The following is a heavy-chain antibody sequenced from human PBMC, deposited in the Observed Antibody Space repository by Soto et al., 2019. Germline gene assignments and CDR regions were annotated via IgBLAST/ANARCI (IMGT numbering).Heavy chain of an antibody. V-gene: IGHV3-23*01. Sequence: EVQLLESGGGLVQPGGSLRLSCAASGFTFSSYAMRWVRQAPVKGLEWVSAISGSGDSTYYADSVKGRFTISRDNSKNTLYLQMNSLRAEDTAVYYCTRRGSGSYDDYWGQGTQVTVSS. D-gene: IGHD1-26*01. CDR1: GFTFSSYA. CDR3: TRRGSGSYDDY. CDR2: ISGSGDST. J-gene: IGHJ4*02.